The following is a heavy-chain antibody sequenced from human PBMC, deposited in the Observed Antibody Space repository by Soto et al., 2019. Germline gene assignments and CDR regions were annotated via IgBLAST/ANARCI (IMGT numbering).Heavy chain of an antibody. V-gene: IGHV3-9*01. CDR1: GFTFDDYA. CDR3: AKDIAAAGPFWWFDP. D-gene: IGHD6-13*01. Sequence: PGGSLRLSCAASGFTFDDYAMHWVRQAPGKGLEWVSGISWNSGSIGYADSVKGRFTISRDNAKNSLYLQMNSLRAEDTALYYCAKDIAAAGPFWWFDPWGQGTLVTVSS. CDR2: ISWNSGSI. J-gene: IGHJ5*02.